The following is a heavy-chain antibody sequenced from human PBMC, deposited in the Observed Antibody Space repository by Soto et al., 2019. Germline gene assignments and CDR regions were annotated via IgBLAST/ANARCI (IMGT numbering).Heavy chain of an antibody. D-gene: IGHD3-22*01. CDR2: IYYSGST. CDR3: AGAGDSSGYCGYHGY. J-gene: IGHJ4*02. Sequence: QVQLQESGPGLVKPSETLSLTCTVSGGSISSYYWSWIRQPPGKGLEWIGYIYYSGSTNYNPSLTSRGTTXXAXSXXQFPRKLSAVTAADTAVYYCAGAGDSSGYCGYHGYWGQGPLVTVSS. CDR1: GGSISSYY. V-gene: IGHV4-59*01.